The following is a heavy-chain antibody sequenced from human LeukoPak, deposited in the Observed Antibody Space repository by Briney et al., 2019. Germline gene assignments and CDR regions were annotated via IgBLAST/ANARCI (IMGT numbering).Heavy chain of an antibody. V-gene: IGHV2-5*01. CDR1: DFSLSTPGMG. CDR2: IYYNDDK. J-gene: IGHJ4*02. CDR3: AHLVVTIDWRSYFDY. D-gene: IGHD3-9*01. Sequence: SGPTLVNPTQTLTLTCTFSDFSLSTPGMGVGWIRQPPGKALEWLAFIYYNDDKRYSPPLRSRLTITRDTSKNQVVLAMTNMDPVDTDTYYCAHLVVTIDWRSYFDYWGQGALVTVSS.